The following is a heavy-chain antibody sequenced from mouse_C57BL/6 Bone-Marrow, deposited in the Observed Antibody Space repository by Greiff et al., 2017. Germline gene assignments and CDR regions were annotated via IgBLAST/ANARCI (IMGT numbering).Heavy chain of an antibody. CDR1: GYTFTDYE. D-gene: IGHD1-1*01. Sequence: QVQLQQSGAELVRPGASVTLSCKASGYTFTDYEMHWVKQTPVHGLEWIGAIDPETGGTAYNQKFKGKAILTADKSSSTAYMELRSLTSEDSAVYYWTRGEFLLRSVAYWGQGTLVTVSA. CDR3: TRGEFLLRSVAY. V-gene: IGHV1-15*01. J-gene: IGHJ3*01. CDR2: IDPETGGT.